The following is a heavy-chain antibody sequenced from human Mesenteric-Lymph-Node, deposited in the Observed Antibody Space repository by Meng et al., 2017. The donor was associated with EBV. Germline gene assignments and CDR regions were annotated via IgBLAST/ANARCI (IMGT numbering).Heavy chain of an antibody. Sequence: QVQLVQSGAEVRKPGHSVKVSCKASGGTFNNYTFNWLRQAPGQGLEWMGAFIPMFGTPQYAQAFQGRVSITADESTNTAHMQLSSLRSDDTAVYYCASPRDFDWLFHFDFWGQGTMVTVSS. V-gene: IGHV1-69*01. CDR2: FIPMFGTP. J-gene: IGHJ4*02. CDR3: ASPRDFDWLFHFDF. CDR1: GGTFNNYT. D-gene: IGHD3-9*01.